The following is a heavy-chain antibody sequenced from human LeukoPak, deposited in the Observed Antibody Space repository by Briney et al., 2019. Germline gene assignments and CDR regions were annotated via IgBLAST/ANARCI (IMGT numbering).Heavy chain of an antibody. V-gene: IGHV3-21*01. Sequence: GGSLRLSCAASGFTFSSYAMSWVRQAPGKGLEWVSSITSSSNYIDHADSVKGRFTISRDNAKNSLYLQMNSLRAEDTAVYYCARDLAFYYFDSSGYFGPFDIWGQGTMVTVSS. D-gene: IGHD3-22*01. CDR2: ITSSSNYI. J-gene: IGHJ3*02. CDR1: GFTFSSYA. CDR3: ARDLAFYYFDSSGYFGPFDI.